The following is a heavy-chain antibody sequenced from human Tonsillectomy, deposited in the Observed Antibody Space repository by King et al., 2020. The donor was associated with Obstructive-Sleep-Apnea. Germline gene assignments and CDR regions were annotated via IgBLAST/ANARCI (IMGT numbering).Heavy chain of an antibody. Sequence: QLVQSGAEVKKPGESLKISCKGFGYSFPSYWIVWVRQMPGKGLEWMGIIYPGDSDTRYSPSFQGQVTISADKSISTAYLQWSSLKASATAMYYCARHPHITTPGIYVWGQGTTVTVSS. CDR2: IYPGDSDT. V-gene: IGHV5-51*01. D-gene: IGHD1-14*01. CDR1: GYSFPSYW. J-gene: IGHJ6*02. CDR3: ARHPHITTPGIYV.